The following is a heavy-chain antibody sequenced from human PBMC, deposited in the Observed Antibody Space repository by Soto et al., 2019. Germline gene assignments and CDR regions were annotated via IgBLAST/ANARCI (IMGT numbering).Heavy chain of an antibody. CDR1: GGSISSYY. CDR3: ARGGGIAAAGDAFDI. D-gene: IGHD6-13*01. CDR2: IYYSGST. V-gene: IGHV4-59*01. J-gene: IGHJ3*02. Sequence: QVQLQESGPGLVKPSETLSLTCTVSGGSISSYYWSWIRQPPGKGLEWIGYIYYSGSTNYNPSLKGRVTISVDPSKNQFSLKLSSVTAADTAVYYCARGGGIAAAGDAFDIWGQGTMVTVSS.